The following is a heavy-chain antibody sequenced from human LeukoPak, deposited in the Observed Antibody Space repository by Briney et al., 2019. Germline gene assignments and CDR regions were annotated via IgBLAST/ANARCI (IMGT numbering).Heavy chain of an antibody. CDR1: GFTFSSYW. Sequence: GGSLRLSCAASGFTFSSYWMSWVRQAPGKGLEWVANIKQDGSEKYYVDSVKGRFTISRDNAKNSLYLQMNSLRAEDTAVYYCARDREDIVVVPAANSRYYYYYYMDVWGKGTTVTVSS. D-gene: IGHD2-2*01. CDR3: ARDREDIVVVPAANSRYYYYYYMDV. CDR2: IKQDGSEK. J-gene: IGHJ6*03. V-gene: IGHV3-7*01.